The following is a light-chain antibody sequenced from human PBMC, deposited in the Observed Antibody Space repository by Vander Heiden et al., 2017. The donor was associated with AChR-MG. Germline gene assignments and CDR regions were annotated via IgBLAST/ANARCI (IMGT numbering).Light chain of an antibody. CDR1: SSNFGNNF. V-gene: IGLV1-47*01. J-gene: IGLJ3*02. CDR3: AGWDDSLNGFWV. Sequence: QSVLTQPPSASGTPGQSVTISCSGGSSNFGNNFVFWYQQLPGAAPKLLIYKNNQRPSGVPDRFSGSKSGTSASLAISGLRSEDEADYYCAGWDDSLNGFWVFGGGTKLTVL. CDR2: KNN.